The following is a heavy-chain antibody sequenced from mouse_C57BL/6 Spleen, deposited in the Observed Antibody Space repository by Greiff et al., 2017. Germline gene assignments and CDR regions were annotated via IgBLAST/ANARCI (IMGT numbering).Heavy chain of an antibody. D-gene: IGHD1-1*01. CDR3: ARDITTVVATDAMYY. V-gene: IGHV1-64*01. J-gene: IGHJ4*01. CDR2: IHPNSGST. Sequence: QVQLQQPGAELVKPGASVKLSCKASGYTFTSYWMHWVKQRPGQGLEWIGMIHPNSGSTNYNEKFKSKATLTVDKSSSTAYMQLSSLTSEDSAVYYCARDITTVVATDAMYYWGQGTSVTVAS. CDR1: GYTFTSYW.